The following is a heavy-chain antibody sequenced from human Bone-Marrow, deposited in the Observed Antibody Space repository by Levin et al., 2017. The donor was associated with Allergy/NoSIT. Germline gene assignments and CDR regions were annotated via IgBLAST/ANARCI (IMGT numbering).Heavy chain of an antibody. CDR2: IKEDGSQK. J-gene: IGHJ4*02. D-gene: IGHD5-18*01. V-gene: IGHV3-7*04. CDR1: GFTFSTYW. CDR3: ARGGDSYGNS. Sequence: GGSLRLSCAASGFTFSTYWMSWVRQAPGKGLEWVANIKEDGSQKNYVDSVKGRFTISRDNAENSLSLLMNSLRAEDTAVYYCARGGDSYGNSWGQGTLVIVSS.